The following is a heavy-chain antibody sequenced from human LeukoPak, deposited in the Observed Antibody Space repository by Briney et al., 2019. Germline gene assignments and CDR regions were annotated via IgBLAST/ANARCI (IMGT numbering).Heavy chain of an antibody. CDR3: ARGRYGVVTRGWFDP. CDR2: IYHSGST. D-gene: IGHD3-3*01. Sequence: SETLSLTCTVSGYSISSGYYWGWIRQPPGKGLEWIGSIYHSGSTYYNPSLKSRVTLVDTSKKQFSLKLNSVTAADTAVYFCARGRYGVVTRGWFDPWGQGTLVTVSS. J-gene: IGHJ5*02. V-gene: IGHV4-38-2*02. CDR1: GYSISSGYY.